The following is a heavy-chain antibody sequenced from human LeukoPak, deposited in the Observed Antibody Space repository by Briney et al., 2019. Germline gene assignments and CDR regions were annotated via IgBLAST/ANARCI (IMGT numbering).Heavy chain of an antibody. V-gene: IGHV3-23*01. CDR3: ARAAGEMATIRY. D-gene: IGHD5-24*01. CDR1: GFTFSSYA. J-gene: IGHJ4*02. Sequence: GSLRLSCAASGFTFSSYAMSWVRQAPGKGLEWVSAISGSGGSTYYADSVKGRFTISRDNAKNSLYLQMNSLRAEDTAVYYCARAAGEMATIRYWGQGTLVTVSS. CDR2: ISGSGGST.